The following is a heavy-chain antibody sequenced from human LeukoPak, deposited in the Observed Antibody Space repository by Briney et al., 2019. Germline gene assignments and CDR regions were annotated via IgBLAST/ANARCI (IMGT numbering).Heavy chain of an antibody. CDR2: ISGSGDAP. V-gene: IGHV3-23*01. J-gene: IGHJ4*02. D-gene: IGHD1-26*01. Sequence: KAGGSLRLSCAASGFTFSRNAMSWVRQAPGKGLEWVSAISGSGDAPYYADSVKGRFTISRDNSKNTLYLQMNSLRAEDTAVYYCAKDRPFLPGSWGQGTLVTVSS. CDR3: AKDRPFLPGS. CDR1: GFTFSRNA.